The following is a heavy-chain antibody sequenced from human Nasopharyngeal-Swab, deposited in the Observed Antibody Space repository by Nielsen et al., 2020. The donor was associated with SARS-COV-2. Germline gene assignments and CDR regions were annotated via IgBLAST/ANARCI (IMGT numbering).Heavy chain of an antibody. CDR2: IIPIFGTA. D-gene: IGHD3-22*01. Sequence: WVRQAPGQGIEWMGGIIPIFGTANYAQKFQGRVTITADESTSTAYMELSSLRSEDTAVYYCARLSYYYDSSGHDDPYFDYWGQGTLVTVSS. J-gene: IGHJ4*02. CDR3: ARLSYYYDSSGHDDPYFDY. V-gene: IGHV1-69*01.